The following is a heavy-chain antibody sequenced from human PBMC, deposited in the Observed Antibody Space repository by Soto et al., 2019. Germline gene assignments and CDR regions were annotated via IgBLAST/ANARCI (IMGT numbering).Heavy chain of an antibody. Sequence: SEILSLTCTVSGGSINNYHLNWIRQPPGKGLEWIGFISWSGNTRYSPSLQSRVAMSVDTSKNQLSLKLTSGTVADTALYYCARWGRTETTAFDAFDIWGQGTMVTVSS. V-gene: IGHV4-59*01. CDR2: ISWSGNT. CDR1: GGSINNYH. D-gene: IGHD1-1*01. CDR3: ARWGRTETTAFDAFDI. J-gene: IGHJ3*02.